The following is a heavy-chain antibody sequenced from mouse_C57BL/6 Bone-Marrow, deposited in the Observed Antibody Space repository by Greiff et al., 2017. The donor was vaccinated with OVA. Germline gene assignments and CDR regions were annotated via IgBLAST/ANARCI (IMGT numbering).Heavy chain of an antibody. CDR2: IYPGDGDT. Sequence: QVQLQQSGPELVKPGASVKISCKASGYAFSSSWMNWVKQRPGKGLEWIGRIYPGDGDTNYNEKFKSKATLTVDTSSSTAYMQLSSLTSEDSAVYYCAKGGYWGQGTTLTVSS. CDR3: AKGGY. V-gene: IGHV1-82*01. J-gene: IGHJ2*01. CDR1: GYAFSSSW.